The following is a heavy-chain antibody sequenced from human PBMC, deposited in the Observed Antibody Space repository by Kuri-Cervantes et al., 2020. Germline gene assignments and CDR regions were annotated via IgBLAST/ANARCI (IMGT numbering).Heavy chain of an antibody. V-gene: IGHV3-30*04. CDR2: ISYDESNT. Sequence: GESLKISCAASGFTFSSFALHWVRQAPGKGLEWVAVISYDESNTYYADSVKGRFTISRDNAKNTLYLQMNSLRAEDTAVYYCARLGVLITYYYGMDVWGQGTTVTVSS. J-gene: IGHJ6*02. CDR1: GFTFSSFA. CDR3: ARLGVLITYYYGMDV.